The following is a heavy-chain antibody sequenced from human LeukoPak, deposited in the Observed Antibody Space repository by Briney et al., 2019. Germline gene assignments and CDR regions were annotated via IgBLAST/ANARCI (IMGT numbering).Heavy chain of an antibody. CDR3: ARHTYGSILPLDY. V-gene: IGHV4-4*07. Sequence: SETLSLTCAVSGGSISSYYWSWIRQPAGKGLEWIGRIYTSGSTSYQPSLKSRVTMSVATSKNQFSLKLTSLTAADMAVYYCARHTYGSILPLDYWGQGTLVTVSS. J-gene: IGHJ4*02. D-gene: IGHD6-13*01. CDR2: IYTSGST. CDR1: GGSISSYY.